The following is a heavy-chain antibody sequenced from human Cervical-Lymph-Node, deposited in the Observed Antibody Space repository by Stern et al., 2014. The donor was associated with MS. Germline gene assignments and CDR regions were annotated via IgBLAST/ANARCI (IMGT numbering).Heavy chain of an antibody. Sequence: VQLVESGGGLVPPGGSLRLSCAASGFTFGSFAMNWVRQAPGKGLEWVSGISGGGGDTYYAECVKGRFTISRDNSKNTLHLQMNSLRADDTAVYHCAKYCTGGDCPSYYYGLDVWGRGTTVTVSS. D-gene: IGHD2-21*02. V-gene: IGHV3-23*04. CDR2: ISGGGGDT. CDR3: AKYCTGGDCPSYYYGLDV. CDR1: GFTFGSFA. J-gene: IGHJ6*02.